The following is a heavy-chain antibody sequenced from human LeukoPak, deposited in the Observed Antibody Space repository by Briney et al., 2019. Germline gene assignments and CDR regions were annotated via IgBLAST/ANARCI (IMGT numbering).Heavy chain of an antibody. V-gene: IGHV4-4*07. CDR3: AREHSNWGYFDY. CDR1: GGSISSYY. D-gene: IGHD7-27*01. J-gene: IGHJ4*02. Sequence: SETLSLTCTVSGGSISSYYWSWIRQPAGRGLEWIGRIYTSGSTNYNPSLKSRVTMSVDTSKNQFSLKLSSVTAADTAVYYCAREHSNWGYFDYWGQGTLVTVSS. CDR2: IYTSGST.